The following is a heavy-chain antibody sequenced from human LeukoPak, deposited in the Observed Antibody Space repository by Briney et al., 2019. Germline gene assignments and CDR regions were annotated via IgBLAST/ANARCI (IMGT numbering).Heavy chain of an antibody. Sequence: GGSLRLSCAASGCTFSSYGMSWVRQAPGKGLEWVSSISGSSGGTYYADSVKGRFTISRDNSKNTLYLQMNSLRAEDTAVYYCAREEPAAGPQTNYYYYYGMGVWGQGTTVTVSS. D-gene: IGHD6-13*01. CDR1: GCTFSSYG. J-gene: IGHJ6*02. V-gene: IGHV3-23*01. CDR2: ISGSSGGT. CDR3: AREEPAAGPQTNYYYYYGMGV.